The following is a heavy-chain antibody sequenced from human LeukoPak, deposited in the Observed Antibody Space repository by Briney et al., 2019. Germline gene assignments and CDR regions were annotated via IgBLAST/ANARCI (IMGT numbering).Heavy chain of an antibody. V-gene: IGHV3-53*01. CDR1: GFTVSSNS. Sequence: GGSLRLSCTVSGFTVSSNSMSWVRQAPGEGLEWVSFIYSDSTHYSDSVKGRFAISRDNSKNTLYLQMNSLRAEDTAVYYCARGGDSSGYAEPNAFDIWGQGTMVTVSS. CDR3: ARGGDSSGYAEPNAFDI. J-gene: IGHJ3*02. D-gene: IGHD3-22*01. CDR2: IYSDST.